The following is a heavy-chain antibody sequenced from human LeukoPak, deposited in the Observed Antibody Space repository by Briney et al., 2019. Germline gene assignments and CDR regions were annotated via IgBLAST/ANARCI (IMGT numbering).Heavy chain of an antibody. CDR2: INGSGGNT. CDR1: GFTFSNSA. D-gene: IGHD2-8*01. Sequence: GGSLRLSCAASGFTFSNSAMSWVRQAPGKGLEWVSDINGSGGNTYYADSVKGRFTISGDNSKNTVYLQMNSLRADDTAVYYCAKRGVLWGQGTLVTVSS. J-gene: IGHJ4*02. V-gene: IGHV3-23*01. CDR3: AKRGVL.